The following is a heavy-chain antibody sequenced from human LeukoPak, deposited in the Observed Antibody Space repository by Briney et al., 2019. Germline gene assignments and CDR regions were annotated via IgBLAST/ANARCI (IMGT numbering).Heavy chain of an antibody. CDR2: ISGSGGAT. D-gene: IGHD1-26*01. CDR3: ARDEWGDAFDI. V-gene: IGHV3-23*01. J-gene: IGHJ3*02. CDR1: GFTFSSYA. Sequence: GGSLRLSCAASGFTFSSYAMRWVRQAPGKGLEWVSDISGSGGATNYADSVKGRFTISRDNAKNSLFLQMNSLRAEDTAVYYCARDEWGDAFDIWGQGTMVTVFS.